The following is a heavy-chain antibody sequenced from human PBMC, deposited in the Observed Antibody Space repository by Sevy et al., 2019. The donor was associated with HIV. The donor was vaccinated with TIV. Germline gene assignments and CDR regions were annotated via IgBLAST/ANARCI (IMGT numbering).Heavy chain of an antibody. Sequence: GGSLRLSCAASGFTFSDYYMTWIRQAPGKGLEWVSYISSSGSTIYYADSVKGRFTISRDNAKNSLYLQMNSLRAEDTAVYYCAREDMATTQGPFDYWGQGTLVTVSS. CDR3: AREDMATTQGPFDY. D-gene: IGHD5-12*01. J-gene: IGHJ4*02. CDR1: GFTFSDYY. CDR2: ISSSGSTI. V-gene: IGHV3-11*01.